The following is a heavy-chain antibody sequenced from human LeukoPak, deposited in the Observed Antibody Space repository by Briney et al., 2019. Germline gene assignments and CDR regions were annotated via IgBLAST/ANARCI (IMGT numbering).Heavy chain of an antibody. V-gene: IGHV4-59*01. CDR1: GGSIGSYY. J-gene: IGHJ5*02. Sequence: SETLSLTCTVSGGSIGSYYWSWIRQPPGRGLEWIGYIYYNGIPNYNPSLKSRITISGDTSKNQFFLRLSSVTAADTAVYYCARATRSWFDPWGQGILVNVSS. D-gene: IGHD6-19*01. CDR3: ARATRSWFDP. CDR2: IYYNGIP.